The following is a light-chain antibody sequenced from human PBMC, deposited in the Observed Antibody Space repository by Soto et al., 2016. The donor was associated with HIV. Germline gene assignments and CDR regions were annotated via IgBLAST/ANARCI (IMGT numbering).Light chain of an antibody. Sequence: DIQLTQSPSFVSASVGDRVTITCRASQDISGYLAWYQQKSGKAPKLLIYAAAILQSGVPSRFSGSGSGTESTLTISSLQPEDFATYYCQQSGTFGQGTKLEIK. CDR2: AAA. CDR1: QDISGY. J-gene: IGKJ2*01. CDR3: QQSGT. V-gene: IGKV1-9*01.